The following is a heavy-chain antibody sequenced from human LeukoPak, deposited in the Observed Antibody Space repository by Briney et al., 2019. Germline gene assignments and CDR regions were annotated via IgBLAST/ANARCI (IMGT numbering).Heavy chain of an antibody. V-gene: IGHV3-21*01. D-gene: IGHD3-10*01. J-gene: IGHJ4*02. CDR1: GFTFSSYS. CDR2: ISRSSSYI. CDR3: ARDLSRSFSMIRGLIQHREFDF. Sequence: GGSLRLSCAASGFTFSSYSMNWVRQAPGKGLEWVSSISRSSSYIYYVDSVKGRFTISKDNTKNSLFLQMNSLRAEDTAVYYCARDLSRSFSMIRGLIQHREFDFWGRGTLVTVSS.